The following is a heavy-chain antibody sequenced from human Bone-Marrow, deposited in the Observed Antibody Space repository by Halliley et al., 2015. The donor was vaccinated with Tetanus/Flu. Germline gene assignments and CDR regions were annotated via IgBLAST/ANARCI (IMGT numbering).Heavy chain of an antibody. CDR2: ISDSGST. CDR3: ASERGNDDFSIWFDP. J-gene: IGHJ5*02. Sequence: TLSLTCTVSGASISSYSWSWIRQPPGKGLEWIGYISDSGSTDYSPSLKSRVTLSVDTSKNQFSLKLRSVTAADTAVYYCASERGNDDFSIWFDPRSQGTLVTVSS. D-gene: IGHD4-4*01. V-gene: IGHV4-59*01. CDR1: GASISSYS.